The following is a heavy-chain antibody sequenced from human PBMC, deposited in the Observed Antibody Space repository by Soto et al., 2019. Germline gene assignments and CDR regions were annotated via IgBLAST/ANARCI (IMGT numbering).Heavy chain of an antibody. CDR2: INPNSGGT. J-gene: IGHJ6*02. V-gene: IGHV1-2*04. CDR3: ARDGDNWNYGGGFGYYYYGMDV. Sequence: GASVKVSCKASGYTFTGYYMHWVRQAPGQGLEWMGWINPNSGGTNYAQKFQGWVTMTRDTSISTAYMELSRLRSDDTAVYYCARDGDNWNYGGGFGYYYYGMDVWGQGTTVTVSS. CDR1: GYTFTGYY. D-gene: IGHD1-7*01.